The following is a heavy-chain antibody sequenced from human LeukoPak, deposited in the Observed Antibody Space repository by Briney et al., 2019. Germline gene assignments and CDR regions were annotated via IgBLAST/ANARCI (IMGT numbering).Heavy chain of an antibody. Sequence: PSXTLSLTCTVSGGSISSYYWSWIRQPPGKGMEWIGYIYYSGSTNYNTSLKRRVTISVEKSKNKFSLKLSSVTAADTAVYYCASSALSYYDFWSGNNWFDPWGQGTLVTVSS. CDR3: ASSALSYYDFWSGNNWFDP. CDR1: GGSISSYY. J-gene: IGHJ5*02. D-gene: IGHD3-3*01. V-gene: IGHV4-59*01. CDR2: IYYSGST.